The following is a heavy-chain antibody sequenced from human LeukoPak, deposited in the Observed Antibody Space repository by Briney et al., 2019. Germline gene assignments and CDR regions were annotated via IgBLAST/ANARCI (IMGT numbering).Heavy chain of an antibody. CDR2: INPSGGST. CDR3: ARSPPYGSSGYYLWGGDWFDP. J-gene: IGHJ5*02. Sequence: ASVKVSCKASGYTFTSYYMHWVRQAPGQGLEWMGIINPSGGSTSYAQKFQGRVTMTRDTSTSTVYMELSSLRSEDTAVYYCARSPPYGSSGYYLWGGDWFDPWGQGILVTVSS. V-gene: IGHV1-46*01. CDR1: GYTFTSYY. D-gene: IGHD3-22*01.